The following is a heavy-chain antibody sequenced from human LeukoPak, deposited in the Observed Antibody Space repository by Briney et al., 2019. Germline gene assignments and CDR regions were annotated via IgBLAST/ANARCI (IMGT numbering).Heavy chain of an antibody. CDR3: LIDPSGHGLDF. D-gene: IGHD5-12*01. CDR2: IGKAGDT. Sequence: QPGGSLLLSCAASGFTFSTYDMHWVRQATGEGLEWVSGIGKAGDTYYAGSVRGRFTISREKAKKSLYLQMNSLRAGDTAVYFCLIDPSGHGLDFGGHGTTATVS. V-gene: IGHV3-13*04. CDR1: GFTFSTYD. J-gene: IGHJ6*02.